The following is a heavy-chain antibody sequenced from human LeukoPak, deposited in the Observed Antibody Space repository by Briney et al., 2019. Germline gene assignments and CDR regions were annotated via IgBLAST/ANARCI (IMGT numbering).Heavy chain of an antibody. CDR3: ARDRSQEFDP. Sequence: GGSLRLSCAASRFTFRNYAMHWVRQAPGKGLEWLAVISSDGTNKDYADSVKGRFSISRDNSKDTLYLQMNRLRADDTAVYYCARDRSQEFDPWGQGTLVTVSS. D-gene: IGHD3-10*01. V-gene: IGHV3-30*04. CDR1: RFTFRNYA. CDR2: ISSDGTNK. J-gene: IGHJ5*02.